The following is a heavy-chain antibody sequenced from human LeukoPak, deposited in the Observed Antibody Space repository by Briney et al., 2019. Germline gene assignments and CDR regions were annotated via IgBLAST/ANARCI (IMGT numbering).Heavy chain of an antibody. D-gene: IGHD5-18*01. CDR1: GGSISRYY. J-gene: IGHJ4*02. CDR3: ARGPGGYSYGYYFDY. V-gene: IGHV4-59*01. Sequence: SETLSLTCAVSGGSISRYYWSWIRQPPGKGLQCTRLFYYSGSTNYNPSLKSRVTISVDTSKNHFSLKLSSVTAADTAVYYCARGPGGYSYGYYFDYWGQGTLVTVSS. CDR2: FYYSGST.